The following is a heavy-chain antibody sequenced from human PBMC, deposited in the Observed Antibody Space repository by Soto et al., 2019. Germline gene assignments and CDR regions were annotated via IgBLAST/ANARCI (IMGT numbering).Heavy chain of an antibody. Sequence: SETLSLTCAVYGGSFSGYYWSWIRQPPGKGLEWIGEINHSGSTNYNPSLKSRVTISVDTSKNQFSLKLSSVTAADTAVYYCARGVTYYYDSRGFVRTLSWFDPWGQGTLVTVSS. D-gene: IGHD3-22*01. CDR3: ARGVTYYYDSRGFVRTLSWFDP. V-gene: IGHV4-34*01. J-gene: IGHJ5*02. CDR2: INHSGST. CDR1: GGSFSGYY.